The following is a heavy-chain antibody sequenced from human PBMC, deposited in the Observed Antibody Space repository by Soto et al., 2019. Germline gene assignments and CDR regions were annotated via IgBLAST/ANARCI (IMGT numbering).Heavy chain of an antibody. CDR1: GGSFSGYY. V-gene: IGHV4-34*01. J-gene: IGHJ4*02. CDR3: ASAYYGSIHRFDS. Sequence: QVQLQQWGAGLLKPSETLSLTCAVYGGSFSGYYWSWIRQPPGKELAWIGEINHSGSTNYNQSLKNRVTISVDTSQNQFSLKLRSVTAADTAVYYGASAYYGSIHRFDSWGRGSLVTVSS. D-gene: IGHD1-26*01. CDR2: INHSGST.